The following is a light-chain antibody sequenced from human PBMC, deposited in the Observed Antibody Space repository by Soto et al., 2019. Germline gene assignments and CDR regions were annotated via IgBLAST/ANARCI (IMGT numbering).Light chain of an antibody. CDR1: QSVSSSF. J-gene: IGKJ1*01. V-gene: IGKV3-20*01. CDR2: GAS. Sequence: EIVLTQSPGSLSLSPGEGATLSCRASQSVSSSFFAWYQQKPGQAPSLLIYGASRRATGVPDRFSGSGSGTDFTLSISRLEPEDFAVYYCQQYESSLTFGQGTKVEIK. CDR3: QQYESSLT.